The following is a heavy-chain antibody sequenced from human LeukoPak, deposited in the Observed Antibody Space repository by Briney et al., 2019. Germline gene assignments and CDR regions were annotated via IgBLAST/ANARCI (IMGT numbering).Heavy chain of an antibody. CDR3: AKDPSPYCGGDCYFDC. V-gene: IGHV3-23*01. D-gene: IGHD2-21*02. CDR1: GFTFANYA. J-gene: IGHJ4*02. Sequence: GGSLRLSCAASGFTFANYAMSWVRQAPGKGLERVSTISSTGGSTYYADSVQGRFTISRDNSKNTLYLQMNSLRVEDTAIYYCAKDPSPYCGGDCYFDCWGQGTLVTVSS. CDR2: ISSTGGST.